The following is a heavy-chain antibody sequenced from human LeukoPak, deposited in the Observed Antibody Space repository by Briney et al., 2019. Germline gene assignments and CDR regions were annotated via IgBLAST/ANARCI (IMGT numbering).Heavy chain of an antibody. CDR3: ARGRGELLSFDY. CDR2: IYYSGSY. V-gene: IGHV4-31*03. J-gene: IGHJ4*02. D-gene: IGHD3-10*01. Sequence: TSETLSLTCTVSDASISRGQYFWTWIRQHPAKGLEWVGYIYYSGSYYYNPSLRSRVTISLDSSKNQFSLKLSSLTAGDTSMYYCARGRGELLSFDYWGEGTLVTVSS. CDR1: DASISRGQYF.